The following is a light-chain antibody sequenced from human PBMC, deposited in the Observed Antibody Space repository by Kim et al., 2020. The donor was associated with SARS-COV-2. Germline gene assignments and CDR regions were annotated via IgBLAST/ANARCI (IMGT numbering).Light chain of an antibody. Sequence: SSELTQDPAVSVALGQTVRITCQGDSLRSYYATWYQQKPGQAPILFIYGKNNRPSGIPDRFSGSSSGNTASLTITGAQAEDEADYYCNSRDPNDNVIFG. CDR3: NSRDPNDNVI. J-gene: IGLJ2*01. CDR2: GKN. V-gene: IGLV3-19*01. CDR1: SLRSYY.